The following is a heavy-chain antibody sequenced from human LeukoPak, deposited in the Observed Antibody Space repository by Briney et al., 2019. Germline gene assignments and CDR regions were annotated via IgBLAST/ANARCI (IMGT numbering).Heavy chain of an antibody. V-gene: IGHV3-21*01. CDR1: GFTFSSYS. D-gene: IGHD3-10*01. Sequence: GGSLRLSCEASGFTFSSYSMNWVRQAPGKGLEWVSSISSSSGYIYYADSVKGRFTISRDNAKNSLYLQMNSLRDEDTAIYYCTRDNSVGDIAWWFDPWGQGTLVTVSS. CDR3: TRDNSVGDIAWWFDP. J-gene: IGHJ5*02. CDR2: ISSSSGYI.